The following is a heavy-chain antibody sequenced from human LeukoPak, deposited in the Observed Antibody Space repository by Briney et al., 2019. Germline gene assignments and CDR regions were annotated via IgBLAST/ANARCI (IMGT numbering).Heavy chain of an antibody. CDR2: IYYSGNT. CDR3: ARYAYGSGPFDY. Sequence: SEILSLTCTVSGGSISSYYWSWIRQPPGKGLEWIGYIYYSGNTNYNPSLTSRVPISVDTSKNQFSLQLNSVTAADTAVYYCARYAYGSGPFDYWGQGTLITVSS. J-gene: IGHJ4*02. V-gene: IGHV4-59*01. CDR1: GGSISSYY. D-gene: IGHD6-19*01.